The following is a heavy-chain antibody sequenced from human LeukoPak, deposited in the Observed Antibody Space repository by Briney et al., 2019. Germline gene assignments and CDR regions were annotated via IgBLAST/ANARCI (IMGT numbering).Heavy chain of an antibody. Sequence: GGSLSLSCAASGLTFSTYTMNWVRQTPGKGLEWLSYISTSSSTIYYAASVKGRSTISRDNDKNSLYLQMNSLRGEDTAVYYCARDGQYGGITRNDAFDIWGRGTMVTVSS. CDR2: ISTSSSTI. CDR3: ARDGQYGGITRNDAFDI. J-gene: IGHJ3*02. V-gene: IGHV3-48*01. D-gene: IGHD4-23*01. CDR1: GLTFSTYT.